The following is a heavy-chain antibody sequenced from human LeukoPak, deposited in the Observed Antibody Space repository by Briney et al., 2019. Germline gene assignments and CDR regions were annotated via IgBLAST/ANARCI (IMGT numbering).Heavy chain of an antibody. V-gene: IGHV1-8*01. Sequence: ASVKVSCKASGYTFTSYDINWVRQATGQGLEWMGWMNPNSGNTGYAQKFQGRVTMTRNTSISTAYMELSSLRSEDTAVYYCARASYYYGSGNADYWGQGTLVTVSS. CDR2: MNPNSGNT. J-gene: IGHJ4*02. D-gene: IGHD3-10*01. CDR1: GYTFTSYD. CDR3: ARASYYYGSGNADY.